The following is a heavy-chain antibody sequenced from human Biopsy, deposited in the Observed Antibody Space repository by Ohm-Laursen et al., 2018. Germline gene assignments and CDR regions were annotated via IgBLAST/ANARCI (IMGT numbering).Heavy chain of an antibody. V-gene: IGHV3-33*01. J-gene: IGHJ4*02. CDR2: ISDDGTNK. Sequence: SLRLSCAASGFTFSSYGIHWIRQAPGKGLEWVAAISDDGTNKIYADSVMGRFTISRDNSMNTLYLQMNSLRVEDTAVYYCARDERDMATFDCWGQGTLVTVSS. CDR1: GFTFSSYG. CDR3: ARDERDMATFDC. D-gene: IGHD5-24*01.